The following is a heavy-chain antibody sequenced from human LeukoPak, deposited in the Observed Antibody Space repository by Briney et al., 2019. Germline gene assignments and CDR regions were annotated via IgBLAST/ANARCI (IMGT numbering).Heavy chain of an antibody. CDR2: MNPNSGNT. J-gene: IGHJ4*02. CDR1: GDSFTSFD. V-gene: IGHV1-8*01. D-gene: IGHD1-1*01. CDR3: ARGAQLVPHY. Sequence: ASVKVSCKASGDSFTSFDINWVRQATGQGLEWMGWMNPNSGNTGYAQKFQGRVTMTRNTSISTAYMELSSLRSEDTAVYYCARGAQLVPHYWGQGTLVTVSS.